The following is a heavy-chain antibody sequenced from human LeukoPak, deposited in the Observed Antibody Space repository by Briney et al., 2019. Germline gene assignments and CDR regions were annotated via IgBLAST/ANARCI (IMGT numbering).Heavy chain of an antibody. D-gene: IGHD6-6*01. J-gene: IGHJ4*02. V-gene: IGHV3-30-3*01. Sequence: GGSLRLSCAASGFTFSSYAMHWVRQAPGKGLEWVAVISYDGSDKYYADSVKGRFTISRDNSKNTLYLQMNSLRAEDTAVYYCARNKQLDSLYYFDYWGQGTLVTVSS. CDR2: ISYDGSDK. CDR1: GFTFSSYA. CDR3: ARNKQLDSLYYFDY.